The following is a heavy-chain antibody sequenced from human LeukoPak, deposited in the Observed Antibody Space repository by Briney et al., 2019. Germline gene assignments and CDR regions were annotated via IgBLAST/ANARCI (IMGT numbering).Heavy chain of an antibody. CDR1: GGSISSYY. CDR3: ARAGRGYSYGYYWFDP. CDR2: IYTSGST. V-gene: IGHV4-4*07. J-gene: IGHJ5*02. Sequence: SETLSLTCTVSGGSISSYYWSWIRQPAGKGLEWIGRIYTSGSTNYNPSLKSRVTMSVDTSKNQFSLKLSSVTAADTTVYYCARAGRGYSYGYYWFDPWGQGTLVTVSS. D-gene: IGHD5-18*01.